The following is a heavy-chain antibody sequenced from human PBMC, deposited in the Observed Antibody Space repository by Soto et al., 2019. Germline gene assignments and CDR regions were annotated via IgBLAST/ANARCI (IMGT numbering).Heavy chain of an antibody. CDR2: ISYDGSYL. CDR3: ARAPHHDTSPIDY. V-gene: IGHV3-30-3*01. D-gene: IGHD3-9*01. CDR1: GFTFSTYA. Sequence: QVQLVESGGGVVQPGRSLRLSCAASGFTFSTYAMHWVRQAPGKGLEWVAVISYDGSYLYYADSVKGRFTISRDNSESTLFLQMNSLRAEDTAMYYCARAPHHDTSPIDYWGQGALVTVSS. J-gene: IGHJ4*02.